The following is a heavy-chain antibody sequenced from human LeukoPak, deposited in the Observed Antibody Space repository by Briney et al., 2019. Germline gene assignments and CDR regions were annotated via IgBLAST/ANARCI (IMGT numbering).Heavy chain of an antibody. CDR3: AREGKDLDY. CDR1: GFTFSNFW. V-gene: IGHV3-7*01. D-gene: IGHD2-15*01. CDR2: IKQDGSEN. J-gene: IGHJ4*02. Sequence: GGSLRLSCAASGFTFSNFWISWVRQAPGKGLEWVANIKQDGSENNYVDSVKVRFTISRDNAANSLHLQMSRLRVADTALYYCAREGKDLDYWGQGTLVAVST.